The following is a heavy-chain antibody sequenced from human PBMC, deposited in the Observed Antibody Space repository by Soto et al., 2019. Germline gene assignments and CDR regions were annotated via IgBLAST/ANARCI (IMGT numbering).Heavy chain of an antibody. CDR2: LYYGRSA. J-gene: IGHJ4*02. D-gene: IGHD3-22*01. CDR3: ALRSMAVVPEY. Sequence: QVQLQESGPGLVKPSETLSLTCAVSGDSISSYYCMWIRQPPGKGLESIGYLYYGRSANYNPSLMRRVTLSVDTSPNQCLLPMSSMPAADTAVYYCALRSMAVVPEYWGQGTLVTVSS. CDR1: GDSISSYY. V-gene: IGHV4-59*01.